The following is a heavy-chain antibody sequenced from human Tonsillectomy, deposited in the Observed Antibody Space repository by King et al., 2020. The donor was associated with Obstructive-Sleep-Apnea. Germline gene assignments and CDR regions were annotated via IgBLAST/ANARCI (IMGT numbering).Heavy chain of an antibody. V-gene: IGHV3-30*04. CDR1: GCTFSNYA. Sequence: VQLVESGGGVVQPGRSLILSCAASGCTFSNYAMHWVRQAPGQGLEWVAVISYDGSNKYYADSGKGRFTISRDNSKTTLYLQMNSLRAEDTAVYYCARGGGSSWFFDYWGQGTLVTVSS. CDR2: ISYDGSNK. D-gene: IGHD6-13*01. CDR3: ARGGGSSWFFDY. J-gene: IGHJ4*02.